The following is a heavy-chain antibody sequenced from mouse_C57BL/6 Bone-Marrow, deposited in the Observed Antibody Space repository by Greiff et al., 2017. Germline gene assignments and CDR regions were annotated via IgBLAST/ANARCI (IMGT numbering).Heavy chain of an antibody. Sequence: QVQLQQSGTELVKPGASVKLSCKASGYTFTSYWMHWVKQRPGQGLEWIGNINPSNGGTNYNEKFKSKATLTVDKSSSTAYMQLSSLTSEDSAVYYCAREGVYYDYGGAYFDYWGQGTTLTVSS. CDR1: GYTFTSYW. CDR3: AREGVYYDYGGAYFDY. CDR2: INPSNGGT. J-gene: IGHJ2*01. D-gene: IGHD2-4*01. V-gene: IGHV1-53*01.